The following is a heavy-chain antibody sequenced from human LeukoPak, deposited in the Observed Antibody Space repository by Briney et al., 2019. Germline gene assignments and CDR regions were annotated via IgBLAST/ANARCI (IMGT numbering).Heavy chain of an antibody. Sequence: SVKVSCKASGGTFSSYTISWVRQAPGQGLEWMGRIIPIPGIANYAQKFQGRVTITADKSTSTAYMELSSLRSEDTAVYYCARGSIAVAGTGFYDYWGQGTLVTVSS. CDR3: ARGSIAVAGTGFYDY. J-gene: IGHJ4*02. D-gene: IGHD6-19*01. CDR1: GGTFSSYT. CDR2: IIPIPGIA. V-gene: IGHV1-69*02.